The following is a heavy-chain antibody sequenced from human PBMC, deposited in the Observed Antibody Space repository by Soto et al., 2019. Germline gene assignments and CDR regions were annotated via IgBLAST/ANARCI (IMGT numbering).Heavy chain of an antibody. J-gene: IGHJ4*02. CDR2: IWYDGSNK. V-gene: IGHV3-33*01. CDR1: GFTFSSYG. CDR3: ARDPSQWRLSYFDY. D-gene: IGHD6-19*01. Sequence: QVQLVESGGGVVQPGRSLRLSCAASGFTFSSYGMHWVRQAPGKGLEWVAVIWYDGSNKYYADSVKGRFTISRDNSKNTLYLQMNSLRAEDTAVYYCARDPSQWRLSYFDYWGQGTLVTVSS.